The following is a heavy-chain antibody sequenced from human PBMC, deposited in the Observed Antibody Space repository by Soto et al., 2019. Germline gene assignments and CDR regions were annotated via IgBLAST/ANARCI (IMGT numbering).Heavy chain of an antibody. J-gene: IGHJ4*02. CDR2: IYYSGST. CDR3: ARHPKSRSNKVKPYYFDY. CDR1: GGSISSSSYY. V-gene: IGHV4-39*01. D-gene: IGHD3-22*01. Sequence: SETLSLTCTVSGGSISSSSYYWGWIRQPPGKGLEWIGSIYYSGSTYYNPSLKSRVTISVDTSKNQFSLKLSSVTAADTAVYYCARHPKSRSNKVKPYYFDYWGQGTLVTVSS.